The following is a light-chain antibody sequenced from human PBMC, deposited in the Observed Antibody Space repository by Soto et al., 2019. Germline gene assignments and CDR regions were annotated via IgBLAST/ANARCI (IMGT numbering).Light chain of an antibody. CDR3: HQYLYPPQT. V-gene: IGKV4-1*01. J-gene: IGKJ1*01. CDR1: QSVLYSSNNKNY. CDR2: WAS. Sequence: DIVMTQSPDSLAVSLGERATINCKTSQSVLYSSNNKNYLAWFQHKPGQPPKLLIYWASTRESGVPDRFSGGGSGTDFLVTVSCLLAEDVAVYYCHQYLYPPQTFGLGADVEFK.